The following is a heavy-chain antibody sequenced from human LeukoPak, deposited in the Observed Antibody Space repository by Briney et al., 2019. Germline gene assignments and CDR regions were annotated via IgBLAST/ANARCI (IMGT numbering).Heavy chain of an antibody. V-gene: IGHV7-4-1*02. CDR1: GYTFTSYA. J-gene: IGHJ4*02. D-gene: IGHD3-10*01. CDR2: INTNTGNP. CDR3: ARDRVLLWFGESYYFDY. Sequence: GASVKVSCKASGYTFTSYATNWVRQAPGQGLEWMGWINTNTGNPTYAQGFTGRFVFSLDTSVSTAYLQISSLKAEDTAVYYCARDRVLLWFGESYYFDYWGQGTLVTVSS.